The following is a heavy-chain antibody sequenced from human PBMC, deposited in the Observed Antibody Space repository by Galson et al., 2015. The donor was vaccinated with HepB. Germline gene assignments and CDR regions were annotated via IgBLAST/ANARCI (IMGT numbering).Heavy chain of an antibody. CDR3: AKDRCGSTSCYRDFDH. J-gene: IGHJ4*02. D-gene: IGHD2-2*01. Sequence: SLRLSCAASGFTFSSSGMHWVRQAPGKGLEWVAFISYDGGNKFYADSVKGRFTISRDNSKNTMYLQMNSLRGEDTAVYFCAKDRCGSTSCYRDFDHWGQGTVVTVSS. CDR2: ISYDGGNK. V-gene: IGHV3-30*18. CDR1: GFTFSSSG.